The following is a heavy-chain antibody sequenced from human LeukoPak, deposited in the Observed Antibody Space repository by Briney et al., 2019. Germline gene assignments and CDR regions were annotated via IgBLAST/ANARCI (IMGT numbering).Heavy chain of an antibody. D-gene: IGHD6-19*01. CDR1: GYTFTGYY. V-gene: IGHV1-2*02. J-gene: IGHJ4*02. CDR3: ARVARSRSIAVAGMQAGYDY. Sequence: ASVKVSCKASGYTFTGYYMHWVRQAPGQGLEWMGWINPKSGGTNYAQKFQGRVTMTRDTSISTAYMELSRLRSDDTAVYYCARVARSRSIAVAGMQAGYDYWGQGTLVTVSS. CDR2: INPKSGGT.